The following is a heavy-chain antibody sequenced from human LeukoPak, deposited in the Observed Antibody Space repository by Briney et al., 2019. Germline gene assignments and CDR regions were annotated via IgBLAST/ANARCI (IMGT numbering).Heavy chain of an antibody. J-gene: IGHJ4*02. CDR2: VNAGNSHT. CDR3: ARDLRAPFDY. Sequence: ASVKVSCKASGYAFTNYAIQWVRQAPGQRLEWMGWVNAGNSHTRYSPKFQGRVTIARDTSASTAYMELSSLRSEDTAVYYCARDLRAPFDYWGQGTLVTVSS. V-gene: IGHV1-3*01. CDR1: GYAFTNYA.